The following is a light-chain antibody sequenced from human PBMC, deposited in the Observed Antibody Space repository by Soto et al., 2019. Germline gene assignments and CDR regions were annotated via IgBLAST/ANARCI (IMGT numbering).Light chain of an antibody. Sequence: EIVLTQSPATLSLSPGERATLSCSASQSVSSYLAWYQQKPGQAPRLLIYDASNRATGIPARFSGSGSGTDFPLTISSLEPEDFAVYYCQQRSNWPITFGQGTRLEIK. CDR1: QSVSSY. V-gene: IGKV3-11*01. J-gene: IGKJ5*01. CDR2: DAS. CDR3: QQRSNWPIT.